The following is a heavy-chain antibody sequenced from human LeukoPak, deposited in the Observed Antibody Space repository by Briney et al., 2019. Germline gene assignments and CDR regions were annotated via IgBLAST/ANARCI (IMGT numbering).Heavy chain of an antibody. CDR2: IYYSGST. D-gene: IGHD3-22*01. CDR1: GGSISSYY. J-gene: IGHJ4*02. CDR3: ARAAAYYYDSSGYYYPGSFDY. Sequence: SETLSLTCTVSGGSISSYYWSWIRQPPGKGLEWIGSIYYSGSTYYNPSLKSRVTISVDTSKNQFSLKLSSVTAADTAVYYCARAAAYYYDSSGYYYPGSFDYWGQGTLVTVSS. V-gene: IGHV4-59*05.